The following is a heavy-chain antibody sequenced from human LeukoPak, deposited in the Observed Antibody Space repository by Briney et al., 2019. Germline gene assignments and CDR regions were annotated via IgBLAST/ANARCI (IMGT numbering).Heavy chain of an antibody. CDR1: GGTFSSYA. CDR2: IIPILGIA. V-gene: IGHV1-69*04. D-gene: IGHD3-22*01. CDR3: AREGLTYYYDSSGYYPY. Sequence: SVKVSCKASGGTFSSYAISWVRQAPGQGLEWMGRIIPILGIANYAQKFQGRVTITADKSTSTAYMELSSLRSEDTAVYYCAREGLTYYYDSSGYYPYWGRGTLVTVSS. J-gene: IGHJ4*02.